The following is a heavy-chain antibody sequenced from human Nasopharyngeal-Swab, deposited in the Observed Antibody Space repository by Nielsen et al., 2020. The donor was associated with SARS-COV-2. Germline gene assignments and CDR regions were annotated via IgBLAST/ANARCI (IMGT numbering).Heavy chain of an antibody. Sequence: SETLSLTCTVPGGPLSSYYWSWFRQLPGKGLEWIGYIYYSGSTNYNPSLKSRVTISVDTSKNQFSLKLSSVTAADTAVYYCASMLTYYDFWSGPVDHGMDVWGQGTTVTVSS. J-gene: IGHJ6*02. D-gene: IGHD3-3*01. CDR1: GGPLSSYY. CDR2: IYYSGST. CDR3: ASMLTYYDFWSGPVDHGMDV. V-gene: IGHV4-59*13.